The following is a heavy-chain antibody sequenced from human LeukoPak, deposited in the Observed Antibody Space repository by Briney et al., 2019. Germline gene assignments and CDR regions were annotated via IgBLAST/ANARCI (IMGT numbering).Heavy chain of an antibody. CDR3: ARDAEGEYYMDV. V-gene: IGHV3-23*01. Sequence: GGSLRLSCAASGFTFSSYAMSWVRQAPGKGLEWVSAISGTGLTTDYADSVKGHFTISRDNSKNTLYLQMNSLGAEDTAVYYCARDAEGEYYMDVWGKGTTVTVSS. J-gene: IGHJ6*03. CDR2: ISGTGLTT. CDR1: GFTFSSYA. D-gene: IGHD3-16*01.